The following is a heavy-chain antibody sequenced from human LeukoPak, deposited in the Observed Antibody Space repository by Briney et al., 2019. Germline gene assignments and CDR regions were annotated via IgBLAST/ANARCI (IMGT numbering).Heavy chain of an antibody. J-gene: IGHJ4*02. CDR1: GDTVSSNSAA. V-gene: IGHV6-1*01. Sequence: SQTPSLTCAMSGDTVSSNSAAWNSIRQSPSRGLEWLGRTYYRSKWYNDYAVSVKSRITINPDTSKNQFSLQLNSVTPEDTAVHYCAREALAIDYWGQGTLVTVSS. CDR2: TYYRSKWYN. CDR3: AREALAIDY.